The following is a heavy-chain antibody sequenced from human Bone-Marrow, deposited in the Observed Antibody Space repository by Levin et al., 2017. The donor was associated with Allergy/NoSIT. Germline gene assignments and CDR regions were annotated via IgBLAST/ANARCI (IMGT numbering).Heavy chain of an antibody. J-gene: IGHJ4*02. CDR3: ARDMSNKGFDH. D-gene: IGHD1/OR15-1a*01. V-gene: IGHV3-11*01. CDR2: ISNRGTAL. Sequence: KSGGSLRLSCTASEFALVDYMAWIRQSPGKGLECVSFISNRGTALYYADSVKGRFTASRDDAKNSLFLQMNNLRADDTAVYYCARDMSNKGFDHWGRGALVTVSS. CDR1: EFALVDY.